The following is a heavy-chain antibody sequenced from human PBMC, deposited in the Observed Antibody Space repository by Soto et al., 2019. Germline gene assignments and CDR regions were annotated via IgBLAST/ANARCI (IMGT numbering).Heavy chain of an antibody. CDR2: IYYSGST. CDR3: ARSVYNWNGDSWFDP. Sequence: ASETLSLTCTVSGGSISSYYWSWIRQPPGKGLEWIGYIYYSGSTNYNPSLKSRVTISVDTSKNQFSLKLSSVTAADTAVYYCARSVYNWNGDSWFDPWGQGTLVTVSS. J-gene: IGHJ5*02. V-gene: IGHV4-59*01. CDR1: GGSISSYY. D-gene: IGHD1-20*01.